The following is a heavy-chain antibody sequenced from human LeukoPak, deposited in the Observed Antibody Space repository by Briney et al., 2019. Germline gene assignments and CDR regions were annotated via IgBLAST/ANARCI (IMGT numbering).Heavy chain of an antibody. J-gene: IGHJ4*02. Sequence: GGALGLSCAASGFTVSSNYMSWVRQAAGKGVEWVSVSYSGGSTYYADSVKGRFTISRDSSKNTLYLQVNSLRAEDTAVYYCARVRGAKDYWGQGTLVTVSS. CDR3: ARVRGAKDY. CDR2: SYSGGST. CDR1: GFTVSSNY. V-gene: IGHV3-66*01. D-gene: IGHD1-26*01.